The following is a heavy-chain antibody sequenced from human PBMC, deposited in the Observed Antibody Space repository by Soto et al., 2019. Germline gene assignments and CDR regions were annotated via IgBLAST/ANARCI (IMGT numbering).Heavy chain of an antibody. V-gene: IGHV4-34*01. CDR2: INHSGST. CDR3: ARANLLEPSPGAGYYYYGMDV. J-gene: IGHJ6*02. D-gene: IGHD2-8*01. CDR1: GGSFIGYY. Sequence: PSETLSLTCAVYGGSFIGYYCILIRHPPGKWLEWIGEINHSGSTNYNPSLKSRVTISVDTSKNQFSLKLSSVTAADTAVYYCARANLLEPSPGAGYYYYGMDVWGQGTTVTVSS.